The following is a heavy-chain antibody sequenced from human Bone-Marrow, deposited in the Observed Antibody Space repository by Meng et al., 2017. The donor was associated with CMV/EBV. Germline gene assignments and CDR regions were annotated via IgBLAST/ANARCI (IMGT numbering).Heavy chain of an antibody. CDR1: GFTFSGYS. CDR2: IFSGGNSR. V-gene: IGHV3-23*03. Sequence: GGSLRLSCRASGFTFSGYSMAWVRQAPGKGLEWVSIIFSGGNSREYADSVKGRFTISRDDSKNTLYLQMNSLRTDDTAVYYCARGEAGTHFDNWGQGTLVTVSS. J-gene: IGHJ4*02. CDR3: ARGEAGTHFDN. D-gene: IGHD6-13*01.